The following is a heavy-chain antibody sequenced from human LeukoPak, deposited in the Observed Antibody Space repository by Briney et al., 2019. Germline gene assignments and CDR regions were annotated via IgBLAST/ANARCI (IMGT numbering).Heavy chain of an antibody. D-gene: IGHD3-9*01. CDR2: ISYDGTSK. V-gene: IGHV3-30-3*01. J-gene: IGHJ3*02. CDR1: GFTFSFYA. CDR3: ARGAYYDILTGYYDAFDI. Sequence: GRSLRLSCAASGFTFSFYATHWVRQAPGKGLEWVAVISYDGTSKYYADSVKGRFTISRDNSKNTLYLQMNSLRAEDTAVYYCARGAYYDILTGYYDAFDIWGQGTMVTVSS.